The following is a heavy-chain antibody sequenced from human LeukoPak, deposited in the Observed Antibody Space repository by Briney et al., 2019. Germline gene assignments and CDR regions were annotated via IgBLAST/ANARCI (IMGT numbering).Heavy chain of an antibody. CDR1: GFSFSSYW. CDR3: AREPTYSSSWYTNCDY. D-gene: IGHD6-13*01. CDR2: IKQDGSEK. Sequence: GGSLRLSCVASGFSFSSYWVTWVRQAPGKGPEWVGNIKQDGSEKYYMDSVKGRFTISRDNAKNSLYLQMNSLRAEDTAVYYCAREPTYSSSWYTNCDYWGQGTLVTVSS. V-gene: IGHV3-7*01. J-gene: IGHJ4*02.